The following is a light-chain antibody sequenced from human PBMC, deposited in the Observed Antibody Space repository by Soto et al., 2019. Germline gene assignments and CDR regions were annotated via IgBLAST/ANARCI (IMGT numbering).Light chain of an antibody. V-gene: IGKV3-20*01. CDR2: DAS. CDR1: QSVSSNY. Sequence: EIVLTQSPGTLSLSPGERVTLSCRASQSVSSNYLAWYQQKPGQAPRLLIYDASSRATGIPDRFSGSGSGTDFILTIGRLEPEDFAVYYCQQYGSSPRTFGQGTKVEIK. J-gene: IGKJ1*01. CDR3: QQYGSSPRT.